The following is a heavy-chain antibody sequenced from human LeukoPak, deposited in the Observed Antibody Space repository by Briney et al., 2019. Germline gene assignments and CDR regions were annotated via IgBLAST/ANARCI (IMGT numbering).Heavy chain of an antibody. CDR3: AKDRGLYYFDY. J-gene: IGHJ4*02. CDR2: ISGSGGST. V-gene: IGHV3-23*01. CDR1: GFTFSSYA. D-gene: IGHD3/OR15-3a*01. Sequence: GGSLRLSCTASGFTFSSYAMSWVRQAPGKGLEWVSAISGSGGSTYYADSVKGRFTISRGNSKNTLYLQMNSLRAEDTAVYYCAKDRGLYYFDYWGQGTLVTVSS.